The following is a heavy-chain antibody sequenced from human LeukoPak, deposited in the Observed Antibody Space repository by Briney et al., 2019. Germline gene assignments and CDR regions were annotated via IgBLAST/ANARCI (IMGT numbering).Heavy chain of an antibody. V-gene: IGHV5-51*01. Sequence: GESLKISCKGSGYSFTSYWIGWVRQMPGKGLEWMGIIYPGDSDTRYSPSFQGQVTISADKSISTAYLQWSSLKASDTAMYYCARSMGRRQYSSSSDGGANWFDPWGQGTLVTVSS. CDR1: GYSFTSYW. CDR2: IYPGDSDT. CDR3: ARSMGRRQYSSSSDGGANWFDP. D-gene: IGHD6-6*01. J-gene: IGHJ5*02.